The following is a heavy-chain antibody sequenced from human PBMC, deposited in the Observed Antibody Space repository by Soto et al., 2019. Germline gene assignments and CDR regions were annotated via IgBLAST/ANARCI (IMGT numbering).Heavy chain of an antibody. CDR2: IFPADSDT. J-gene: IGHJ4*02. V-gene: IGHV5-51*01. D-gene: IGHD3-10*01. CDR3: ARRRGSDFDY. CDR1: GYTFTSYW. Sequence: EVQLVQSGAEVKKPGESLKISCQGFGYTFTSYWIGWVRRVPGKGLEWMGIIFPADSDTRYSPSFQGQVTISADKSISTAYLQWSSLRASDTAMYYCARRRGSDFDYWGQGTLVTVSS.